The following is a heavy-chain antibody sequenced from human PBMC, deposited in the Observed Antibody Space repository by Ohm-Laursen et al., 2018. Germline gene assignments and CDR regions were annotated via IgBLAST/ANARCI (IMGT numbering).Heavy chain of an antibody. V-gene: IGHV3-48*01. CDR2: ISSRSDIV. CDR3: AKNSGYFDL. Sequence: SLRLSCTASGFSFSNYNMNWVRQAPGKGLEWVSSISSRSDIVYYADSVKGRFTISRDNAKDSLYLQVNSLRVEDTAVYYCAKNSGYFDLWGRGTLVTVSS. CDR1: GFSFSNYN. J-gene: IGHJ2*01. D-gene: IGHD2-15*01.